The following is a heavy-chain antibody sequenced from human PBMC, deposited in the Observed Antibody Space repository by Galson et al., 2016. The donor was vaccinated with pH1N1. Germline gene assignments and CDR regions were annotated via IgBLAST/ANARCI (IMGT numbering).Heavy chain of an antibody. Sequence: TLSLTCTVSGGSISSSIYYWHWIRQPAGKGLEWIGRMYTSGTTTYNPSLESRVSISVDTSKNQFSLRLSSVTAADTAVYFCARDRVALTGIFDYWGQGALVTGSS. CDR3: ARDRVALTGIFDY. J-gene: IGHJ4*02. V-gene: IGHV4-61*02. CDR1: GGSISSSIYY. D-gene: IGHD3-10*01. CDR2: MYTSGTT.